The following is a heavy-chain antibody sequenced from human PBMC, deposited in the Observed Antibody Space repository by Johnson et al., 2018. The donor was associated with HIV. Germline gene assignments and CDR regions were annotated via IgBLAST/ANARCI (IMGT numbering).Heavy chain of an antibody. CDR3: ARDTTSGVDGSSWDGAFDI. Sequence: VQLVESGGGVVQPGRSLRLSCAAAGFSFSAYAMHWVRQAPGKGLEWVAVISYDGSNKYYADSVKGRFTISRDNSKNTLYLQMNSLRAEDTAVYYCARDTTSGVDGSSWDGAFDIWGQGTMVTVSS. D-gene: IGHD6-13*01. CDR2: ISYDGSNK. J-gene: IGHJ3*02. CDR1: GFSFSAYA. V-gene: IGHV3-30-3*01.